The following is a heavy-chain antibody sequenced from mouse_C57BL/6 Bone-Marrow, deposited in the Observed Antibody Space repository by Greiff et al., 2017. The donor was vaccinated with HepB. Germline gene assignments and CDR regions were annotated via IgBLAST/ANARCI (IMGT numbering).Heavy chain of an antibody. V-gene: IGHV2-2*01. CDR3: ARIPIYYYGSPLYFDV. D-gene: IGHD1-1*01. Sequence: VKLVESGPGLVQPSQSLSITCTVSGFSLTSYGVHWVRQSPGKGLEWLGVIWSGGSTDYNAAFISRLSISKDNSKSQVFFKMNSLQADDTAIYYCARIPIYYYGSPLYFDVWGTGTTVTVSS. CDR1: GFSLTSYG. J-gene: IGHJ1*03. CDR2: IWSGGST.